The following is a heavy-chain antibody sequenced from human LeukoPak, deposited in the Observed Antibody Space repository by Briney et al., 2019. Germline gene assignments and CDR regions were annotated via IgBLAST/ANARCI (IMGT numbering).Heavy chain of an antibody. D-gene: IGHD6-6*01. V-gene: IGHV3-53*01. CDR3: ARGGGSIAVADF. CDR2: IDGGGST. CDR1: GFTVSTNY. J-gene: IGHJ4*02. Sequence: AGRSLRLSCAASGFTVSTNYMSWVRQAPGKGLEWVSVIDGGGSTYYADSVKGRFTISRDKSKNTLYFQMNSLRVEDTAVYYCARGGGSIAVADFWGQGTLVTVSS.